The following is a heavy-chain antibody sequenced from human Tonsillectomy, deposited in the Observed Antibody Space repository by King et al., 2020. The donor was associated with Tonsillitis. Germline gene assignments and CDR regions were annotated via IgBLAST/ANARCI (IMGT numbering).Heavy chain of an antibody. D-gene: IGHD3-22*01. Sequence: QLVQSGAEVKKPGASVKVSCKASGYTFTSYGISWVRQAPGQGLEWMGWISAYNGNTNYVQKFQGRVTMTADTSTSTAYMELRSLRSDATAVYYCAKDRAPGVVMTTPDFDYWGQGTLVTVSS. CDR3: AKDRAPGVVMTTPDFDY. J-gene: IGHJ4*02. CDR2: ISAYNGNT. V-gene: IGHV1-18*01. CDR1: GYTFTSYG.